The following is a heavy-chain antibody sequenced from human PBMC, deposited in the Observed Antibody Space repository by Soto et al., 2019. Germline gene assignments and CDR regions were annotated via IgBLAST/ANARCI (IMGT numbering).Heavy chain of an antibody. J-gene: IGHJ4*02. CDR3: GRGGVPAAVGL. CDR2: LKSDGSGT. V-gene: IGHV3-74*01. D-gene: IGHD2-2*01. CDR1: GFTFSHYY. Sequence: EEQLVESGGGLVQPGGSLRLSCAASGFTFSHYYMHWVRQAPGKGLVWVSHLKSDGSGTDYADSVKGRFTISRDNTKNTLYLQRKSLRVEDTGVCYCGRGGVPAAVGLWGQGTLVIVSS.